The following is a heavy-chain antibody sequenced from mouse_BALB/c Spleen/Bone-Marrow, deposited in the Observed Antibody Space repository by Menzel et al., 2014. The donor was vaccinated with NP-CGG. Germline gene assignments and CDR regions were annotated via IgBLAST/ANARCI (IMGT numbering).Heavy chain of an antibody. D-gene: IGHD1-2*01. CDR2: IFPGNGST. J-gene: IGHJ2*01. CDR3: ARSNSISTATDY. Sequence: QVQLQQSGAELVEPGASVKLSCKASGYTFTNYDINWVRQRPEQGLEWIGWIFPGNGSTNYNEKFKGKATLTTDKSSSTAYMRLSRLTSEDSAVYFCARSNSISTATDYWGQGTTLTVSS. CDR1: GYTFTNYD. V-gene: IGHV1-85*01.